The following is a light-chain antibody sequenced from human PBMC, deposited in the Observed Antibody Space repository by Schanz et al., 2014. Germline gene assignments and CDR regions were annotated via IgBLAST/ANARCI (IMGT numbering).Light chain of an antibody. Sequence: EIVLPQSPGTLSLSPGERATLSCRASQSVSSSYLAWYQQKPGQAPRLLIYDASDRATGIPDRFSGSGSGTDFTLTISSVEPEDFAVYYCQQRSNWPPITFGQGTRLEIK. J-gene: IGKJ5*01. CDR1: QSVSSSY. CDR3: QQRSNWPPIT. CDR2: DAS. V-gene: IGKV3D-20*02.